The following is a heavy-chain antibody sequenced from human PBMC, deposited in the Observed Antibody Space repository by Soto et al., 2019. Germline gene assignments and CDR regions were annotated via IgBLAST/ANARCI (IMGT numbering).Heavy chain of an antibody. Sequence: LRLSCAASGFTFTFYAMSWVRQAPGKGLQWVSGITGSGDITYYADSVKDRFTISRDNSKNTLYLQMNSLRAEDTAVYYCAKEEDSGGYKGFSFDFWGQGALVTVSS. CDR1: GFTFTFYA. J-gene: IGHJ4*02. D-gene: IGHD3-22*01. CDR2: ITGSGDIT. CDR3: AKEEDSGGYKGFSFDF. V-gene: IGHV3-23*01.